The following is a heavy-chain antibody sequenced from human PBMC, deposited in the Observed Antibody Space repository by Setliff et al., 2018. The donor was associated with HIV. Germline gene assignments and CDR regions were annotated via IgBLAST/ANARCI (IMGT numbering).Heavy chain of an antibody. CDR3: ARGLTYYDVLTGFDY. J-gene: IGHJ4*02. CDR1: GYSISSGYY. CDR2: IYHSGTT. Sequence: PSETLSLTCAVSGYSISSGYYWGWIRQPPGKGLEWIGSIYHSGTTYYNPSLKSRVTISVDTSKNQFSLKLSSVTAADTAVYYCARGLTYYDVLTGFDYWGQGTLVTVSS. V-gene: IGHV4-38-2*01. D-gene: IGHD3-9*01.